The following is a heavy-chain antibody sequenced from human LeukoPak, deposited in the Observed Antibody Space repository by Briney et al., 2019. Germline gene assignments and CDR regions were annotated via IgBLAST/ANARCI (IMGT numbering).Heavy chain of an antibody. D-gene: IGHD5-18*01. CDR3: ASELTAMVMSDAFDI. J-gene: IGHJ3*02. V-gene: IGHV3-11*04. Sequence: GGSLRLSCAASGFTFSDYYMSWIRQAPGKGLEWVSYISSSGSTIYYADSVKGRFTISRDNAKNSLYLQMNSLRAEDTAVYYCASELTAMVMSDAFDIWGQGTMVTVSS. CDR2: ISSSGSTI. CDR1: GFTFSDYY.